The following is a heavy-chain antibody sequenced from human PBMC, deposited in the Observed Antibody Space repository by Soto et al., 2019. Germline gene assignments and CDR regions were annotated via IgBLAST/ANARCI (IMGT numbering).Heavy chain of an antibody. J-gene: IGHJ4*02. CDR1: GFTFISYS. Sequence: GGSLRLSCAASGFTFISYSMNWVRQAPGKGLEWVSYITSSSRTIYYADSVKGRFTISRDNAKNSLYLQMNSLRAEDTAIYYCVREDSGYDYGYDYWGQGTLVTVSS. CDR3: VREDSGYDYGYDY. CDR2: ITSSSRTI. D-gene: IGHD5-12*01. V-gene: IGHV3-48*01.